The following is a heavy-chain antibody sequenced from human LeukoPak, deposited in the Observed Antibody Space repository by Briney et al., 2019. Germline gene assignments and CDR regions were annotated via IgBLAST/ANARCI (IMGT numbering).Heavy chain of an antibody. CDR1: GFNFDDYA. V-gene: IGHV3-9*01. D-gene: IGHD2-2*01. CDR2: ISANSGSI. Sequence: GGSLRLSCAASGFNFDDYAMNWVRQVAGKGLEWISIISANSGSIGYADSVKGRFTISRDNAKNSLYLQMNSLRAEDTALYYCVRDRCSSTSCHDSPNWFDPWGQGTLVTVSS. J-gene: IGHJ5*02. CDR3: VRDRCSSTSCHDSPNWFDP.